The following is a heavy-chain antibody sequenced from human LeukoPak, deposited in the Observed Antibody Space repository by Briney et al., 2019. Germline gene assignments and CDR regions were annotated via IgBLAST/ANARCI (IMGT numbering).Heavy chain of an antibody. CDR1: GYTFTSYD. D-gene: IGHD5-18*01. J-gene: IGHJ4*02. Sequence: ASVKVSSTASGYTFTSYDINWVRQAPGQGLEWMGWMNPNSGNTGYAQKFQGRVTMTRNTSISTAYMELSSLRSEDTAVYYCARGVDTAMPEWGQGTLVTVSS. CDR2: MNPNSGNT. V-gene: IGHV1-8*01. CDR3: ARGVDTAMPE.